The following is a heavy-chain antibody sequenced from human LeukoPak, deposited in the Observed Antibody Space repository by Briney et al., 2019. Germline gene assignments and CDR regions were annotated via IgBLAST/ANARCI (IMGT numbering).Heavy chain of an antibody. CDR2: MNANSGNT. CDR1: GYTFTSYD. CDR3: ARGRRGTTVTTFRLCQVFDY. V-gene: IGHV1-8*01. J-gene: IGHJ4*02. Sequence: ASVKVSCKASGYTFTSYDINWVRQATRQRLEWMGWMNANSGNTGYAQKFQGRATMTRNTSISTAYMELSSLRSEDTALYYCARGRRGTTVTTFRLCQVFDYWGQGTLVTVSS. D-gene: IGHD4-17*01.